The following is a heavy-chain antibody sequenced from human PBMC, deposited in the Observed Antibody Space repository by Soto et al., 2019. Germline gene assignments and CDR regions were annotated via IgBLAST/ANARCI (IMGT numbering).Heavy chain of an antibody. J-gene: IGHJ4*02. D-gene: IGHD6-6*01. CDR3: ARGGSSFPYFFDY. V-gene: IGHV4-59*01. CDR2: IFYSGST. CDR1: GDSINSYS. Sequence: SETLCLTCTVSGDSINSYSWSWIRQPPGKGLECIGCIFYSGSTVYDPSLKGRVTMSLDTSKNQLSLNLSSVTAADTAVYYCARGGSSFPYFFDYWGQGALVTVSS.